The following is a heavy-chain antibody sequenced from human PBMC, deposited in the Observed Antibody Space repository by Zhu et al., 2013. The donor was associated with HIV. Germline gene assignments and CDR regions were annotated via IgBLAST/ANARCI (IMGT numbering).Heavy chain of an antibody. CDR1: GYTFTSYG. Sequence: QVQLVQSGAEVKKPGASVKVSCRASGYTFTSYGISWVRQAPGQGLEWMGWISAYNGNTNYAQKLQGRVTMTTDTSTSTAYMELRSLRSDDTAVYYCARATAAAGHVYYYYYGMDVWGQGTTVTVSS. D-gene: IGHD6-13*01. J-gene: IGHJ6*02. V-gene: IGHV1-18*01. CDR3: ARATAAAGHVYYYYYGMDV. CDR2: ISAYNGNT.